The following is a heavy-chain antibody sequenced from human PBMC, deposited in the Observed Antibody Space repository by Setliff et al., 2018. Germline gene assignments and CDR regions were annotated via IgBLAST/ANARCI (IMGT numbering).Heavy chain of an antibody. CDR1: GFMFGSYA. V-gene: IGHV3-30-3*01. J-gene: IGHJ5*02. D-gene: IGHD4-17*01. CDR2: ISYDGSHD. Sequence: PGGSLRLSCAASGFMFGSYAMHWVRQAPGRGPEWLAVISYDGSHDYYADSVRGRFTISRDNSNNTLYMQMSSLRAGDSAVYYCARDPNGDYVGAFDPWGQGILVTVSS. CDR3: ARDPNGDYVGAFDP.